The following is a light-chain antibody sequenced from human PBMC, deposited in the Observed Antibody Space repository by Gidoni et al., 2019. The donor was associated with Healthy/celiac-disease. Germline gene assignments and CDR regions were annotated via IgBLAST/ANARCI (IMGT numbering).Light chain of an antibody. CDR2: GAS. CDR1: QSVRSSY. Sequence: EIVLTQSTGTRSLSPGERATLSCRASQSVRSSYLAWYQQKPGQAPRLLIYGASSRATGIPDRFSGIGSGTDFTLTISRLDPEDFAVFYCQQYGSSPYTFGQGTKLEIK. J-gene: IGKJ2*01. V-gene: IGKV3-20*01. CDR3: QQYGSSPYT.